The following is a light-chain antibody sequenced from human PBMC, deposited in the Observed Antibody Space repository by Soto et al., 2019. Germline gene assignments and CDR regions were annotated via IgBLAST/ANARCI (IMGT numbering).Light chain of an antibody. CDR1: QSINNW. CDR2: EAS. V-gene: IGKV1-5*03. J-gene: IGKJ1*01. Sequence: DIQMTQSPSTLSASVGDRVTITCRASQSINNWLAWYQQKPGKAPKLLLYEASGLESGVPSRFSGSGSGTEFTLTVSSLQPNDFATYYCQHYNSYSPAFGQGTKVDI. CDR3: QHYNSYSPA.